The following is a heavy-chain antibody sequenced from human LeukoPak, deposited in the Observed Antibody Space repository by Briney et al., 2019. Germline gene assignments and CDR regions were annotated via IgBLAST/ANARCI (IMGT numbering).Heavy chain of an antibody. Sequence: PGGSLRLSCAASGFTFSSYSMHWVRQAPGKGLEWVAVIWYDGSNKYYADSVKGRFTISRDNSKNTLYLQMNSLRAEDTAVYYCARVSGYSYFDYWGQGTLVTVSS. V-gene: IGHV3-33*08. J-gene: IGHJ4*02. D-gene: IGHD5-18*01. CDR2: IWYDGSNK. CDR1: GFTFSSYS. CDR3: ARVSGYSYFDY.